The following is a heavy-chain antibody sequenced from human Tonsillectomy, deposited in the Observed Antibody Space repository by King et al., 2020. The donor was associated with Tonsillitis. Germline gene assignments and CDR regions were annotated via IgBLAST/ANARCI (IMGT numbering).Heavy chain of an antibody. Sequence: QVQLVESGAELRKPGASVTVSCRTSGDTFTGHFVHWVRQAPGQGLEWLGWINPKSGDTHYAQQFQGRVTMSGDVSITTAYMGLSSLRPDDTAVYYCATNALESVSSAYRDFRHWGQGTLVTVSS. CDR3: ATNALESVSSAYRDFRH. V-gene: IGHV1-2*02. D-gene: IGHD3-22*01. J-gene: IGHJ1*01. CDR1: GDTFTGHF. CDR2: INPKSGDT.